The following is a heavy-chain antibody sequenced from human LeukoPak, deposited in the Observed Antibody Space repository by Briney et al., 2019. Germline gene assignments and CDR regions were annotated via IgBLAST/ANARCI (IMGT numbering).Heavy chain of an antibody. CDR3: VRRNKGPADV. CDR2: IHYSGST. J-gene: IGHJ6*02. Sequence: SETLSLTCTVSGVSIIYRSWIRQTPGKGLGWIGYIHYSGSTTYTPSLQTRITISLDTSENQFSLNLSSVTAADTAVYYCVRRNKGPADVWGQGTTVTVS. D-gene: IGHD1-14*01. V-gene: IGHV4-59*01. CDR1: GVSIIY.